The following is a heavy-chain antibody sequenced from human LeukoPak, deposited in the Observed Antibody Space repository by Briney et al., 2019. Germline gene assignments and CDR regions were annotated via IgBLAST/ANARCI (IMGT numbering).Heavy chain of an antibody. Sequence: GGSLRLSCVVSGFTFNRCWMNWVRQAPGKGLEWVAHINPDGRDTYYVDSVKGRFTISRDNAKNSLYLQMNSLRAEDTAVYYCAREKGGDYDFWSGYPAYYYYGMDVWGQGTTVTVSS. CDR3: AREKGGDYDFWSGYPAYYYYGMDV. D-gene: IGHD3-3*01. V-gene: IGHV3-7*01. CDR2: INPDGRDT. CDR1: GFTFNRCW. J-gene: IGHJ6*02.